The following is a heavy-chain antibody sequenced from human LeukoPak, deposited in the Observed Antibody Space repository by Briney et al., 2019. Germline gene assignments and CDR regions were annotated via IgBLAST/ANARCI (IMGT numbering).Heavy chain of an antibody. CDR1: GFTFSGYA. CDR3: ARDRGSGWRHYFVC. Sequence: GGSLRLSCAASGFTFSGYAMHWVRQAPGKGLEYVSAISSNGGGTFYATSVKGRFTISRDNSKNTLYLQMGSLRAEDMAVYYCARDRGSGWRHYFVCWGQGTLVTVSS. V-gene: IGHV3-64*01. D-gene: IGHD6-19*01. J-gene: IGHJ4*02. CDR2: ISSNGGGT.